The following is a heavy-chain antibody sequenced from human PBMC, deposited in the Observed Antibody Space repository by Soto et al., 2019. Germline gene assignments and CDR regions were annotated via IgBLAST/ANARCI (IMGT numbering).Heavy chain of an antibody. CDR3: ARVSTLAFDY. Sequence: VESGGGLVQPGGSLRLSCAASGLTVSTNYMSWVRQTPGKGLEWVSIIYSDGRAYYADSVKGRFTNSRDNSKNTLYLQMNSLRAEDTAVYYCARVSTLAFDYWGQGTLVTVSS. CDR2: IYSDGRA. CDR1: GLTVSTNY. J-gene: IGHJ4*02. V-gene: IGHV3-66*01.